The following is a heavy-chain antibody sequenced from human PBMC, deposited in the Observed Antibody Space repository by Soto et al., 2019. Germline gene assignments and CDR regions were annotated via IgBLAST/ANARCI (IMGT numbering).Heavy chain of an antibody. CDR1: GFILNNYA. Sequence: ESGGDLVQPGGSLRLSCVASGFILNNYAMSWVRQAPGKGLEWVSTIGVTDGDIDGVPWYEDSVKGRFTISRDSSANTLFLHMDNLRAEASALYYCVKRGRNWGAFEFWGQGTTVVVSS. J-gene: IGHJ3*01. CDR2: IGVTDGDIDGVP. V-gene: IGHV3-23*01. CDR3: VKRGRNWGAFEF. D-gene: IGHD7-27*01.